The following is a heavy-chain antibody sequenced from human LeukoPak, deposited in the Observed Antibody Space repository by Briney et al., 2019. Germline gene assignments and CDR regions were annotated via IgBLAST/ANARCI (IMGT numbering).Heavy chain of an antibody. Sequence: GASVKVSCKASGYTFTSYGISWVRQAPGQGLEWMGWISAYNGNTNYAQNLQGRVTMTTDTSTSTAYMELRSLRSDDTAVYYCARDYCSSTNCYASYFDYWGQGTLVTVSS. J-gene: IGHJ4*02. CDR3: ARDYCSSTNCYASYFDY. CDR1: GYTFTSYG. CDR2: ISAYNGNT. V-gene: IGHV1-18*01. D-gene: IGHD2-2*01.